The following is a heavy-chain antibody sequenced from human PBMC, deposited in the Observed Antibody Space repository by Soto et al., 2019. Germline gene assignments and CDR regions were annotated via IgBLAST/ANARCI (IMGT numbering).Heavy chain of an antibody. CDR1: GGSISSGGYY. D-gene: IGHD2-15*01. CDR3: ARDAPDQRGIVVVVAATPGGCNRDGFDI. CDR2: IYYSGST. Sequence: SETLSLTCTVSGGSISSGGYYWSWIRQYPGKGLEWIGYIYYSGSTYYNPSLKSRVTISVDTSKNQFSLKLSSVTAADTAVYYCARDAPDQRGIVVVVAATPGGCNRDGFDIWGQGTMVTVSS. J-gene: IGHJ3*02. V-gene: IGHV4-31*03.